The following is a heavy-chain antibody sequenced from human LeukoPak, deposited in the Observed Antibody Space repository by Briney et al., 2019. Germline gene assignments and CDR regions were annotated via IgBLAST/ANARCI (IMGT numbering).Heavy chain of an antibody. CDR1: GYTLTELS. CDR2: FDPEDGET. D-gene: IGHD6-13*01. J-gene: IGHJ4*02. Sequence: ASVKVSCKVSGYTLTELSMHWVRQAPGKGLEWMGGFDPEDGETIYAQKFQGRVTMTEDTATDTAYMELSSLRSEDTAVYYCATDLGIAAATLDYWGQGTLVTVSS. CDR3: ATDLGIAAATLDY. V-gene: IGHV1-24*01.